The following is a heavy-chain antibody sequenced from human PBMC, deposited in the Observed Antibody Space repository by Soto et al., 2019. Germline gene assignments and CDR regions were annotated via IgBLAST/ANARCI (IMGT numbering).Heavy chain of an antibody. CDR1: GFTFDDYA. CDR2: ISWNSGSI. V-gene: IGHV3-9*01. D-gene: IGHD1-26*01. CDR3: AKVGELYYMDV. Sequence: EVQLMESGGGLVQPGRPLRLSCAASGFTFDDYAMHWVRQAPGKGLEWVSGISWNSGSIGYADSVKGRFTISRDNAKNSLYLQMNSLRAEDTALYYCAKVGELYYMDVWGKGTTVTVSS. J-gene: IGHJ6*03.